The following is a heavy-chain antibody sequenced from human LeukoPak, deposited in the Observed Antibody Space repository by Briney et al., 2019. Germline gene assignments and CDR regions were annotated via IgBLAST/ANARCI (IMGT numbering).Heavy chain of an antibody. CDR3: ATRGA. CDR2: IFTGSLDGRT. V-gene: IGHV3-53*01. Sequence: GGSLTLPCAASGFGVTSDFMTWVRQAPGKGLEWLSIIFTGSLDGRTAHADSVKGRFTISRDNSANTLYLQMDSLRTEDTATYYCATRGAWGPGTLVTVSS. J-gene: IGHJ5*02. CDR1: GFGVTSDF.